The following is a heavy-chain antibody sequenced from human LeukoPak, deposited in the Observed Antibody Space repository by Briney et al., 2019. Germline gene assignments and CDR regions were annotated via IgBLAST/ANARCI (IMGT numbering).Heavy chain of an antibody. Sequence: PGGSLRLSCAASGFTFSSYWMSWVRQAPGKGLEWVANIKQDGSEKYYVDSVKGRFTISRDNAENSLYLQMNSLRAEDTAVYYCVRDPAPYSSSWFFDYWGQGTLVTVSS. CDR1: GFTFSSYW. D-gene: IGHD6-13*01. CDR2: IKQDGSEK. V-gene: IGHV3-7*01. J-gene: IGHJ4*02. CDR3: VRDPAPYSSSWFFDY.